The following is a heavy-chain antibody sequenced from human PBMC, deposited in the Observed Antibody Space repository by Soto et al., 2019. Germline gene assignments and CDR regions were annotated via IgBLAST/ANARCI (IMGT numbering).Heavy chain of an antibody. J-gene: IGHJ6*03. V-gene: IGHV3-7*01. CDR1: GFTFSSYW. CDR3: ARVGVDGKLDYYYYYMDV. D-gene: IGHD3-16*01. CDR2: IKQDGSEK. Sequence: GGSLRLSCAASGFTFSSYWMSWVRQAPGKGLEWVANIKQDGSEKYYVDSVKGRFTISRDNAKNSLYLQMNSLRAEDTAVYYCARVGVDGKLDYYYYYMDVWGKGTTVTVSS.